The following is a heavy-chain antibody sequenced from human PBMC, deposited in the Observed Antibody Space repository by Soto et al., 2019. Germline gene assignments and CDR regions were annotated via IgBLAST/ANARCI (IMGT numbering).Heavy chain of an antibody. J-gene: IGHJ6*02. Sequence: GGSLRLSCAASGFTFSSYGMHWVRQAPGKGLEWVAVIWYDGSNKYYADSVKGRFTISRDNSKNTLYLQMNSLRAEDTAVYYCAKAGRDWNFYYYFGMDAWGQAITVTVSS. D-gene: IGHD1-7*01. CDR3: AKAGRDWNFYYYFGMDA. CDR1: GFTFSSYG. CDR2: IWYDGSNK. V-gene: IGHV3-33*06.